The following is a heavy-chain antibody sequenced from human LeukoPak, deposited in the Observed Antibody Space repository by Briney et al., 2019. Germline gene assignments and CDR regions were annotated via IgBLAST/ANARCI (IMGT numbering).Heavy chain of an antibody. J-gene: IGHJ4*02. V-gene: IGHV4-34*01. CDR1: GGSFSGYY. D-gene: IGHD3-16*02. CDR3: ARGETMITFGGVIVIRVVY. Sequence: SETLSLTCAGYGGSFSGYYWSWIGQPPRNGLEWIGEINHSGSTNYNPSLKSRVTISVDTSKNQFSLKLSSVTAADTAVYYCARGETMITFGGVIVIRVVYWGQGTLVTVSS. CDR2: INHSGST.